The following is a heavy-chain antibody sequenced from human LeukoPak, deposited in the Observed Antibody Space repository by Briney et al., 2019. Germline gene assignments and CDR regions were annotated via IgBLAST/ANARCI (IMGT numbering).Heavy chain of an antibody. CDR2: ISHTEGT. V-gene: IGHV4-34*01. J-gene: IGHJ1*01. CDR3: ARIRCGHSGSVCYNH. CDR1: GVSINDYY. D-gene: IGHD3-9*01. Sequence: SETLSLTCGVFGVSINDYYWSWIRQSPGTGLEWIGEISHTEGTRYNPSLESRVTMSVGTSENQLSLKLIFVTAADTAVYYCARIRCGHSGSVCYNHWGLGTLVTVSS.